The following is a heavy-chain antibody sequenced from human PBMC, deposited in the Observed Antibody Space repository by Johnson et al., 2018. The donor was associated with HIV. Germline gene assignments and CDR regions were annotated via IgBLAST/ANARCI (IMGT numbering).Heavy chain of an antibody. V-gene: IGHV3-13*01. Sequence: VQLVESGGGLVQPGGSLRLSCAASGFTFSNYDMHWVRQATGKGLEWVSGIGTTGHTYYAGSVKGRFTISRESAKNSLYPQMNSLRAEDTALYYCARVYVVSHSDFWSGYYNPFDMWGQGTMVTVSS. CDR2: IGTTGHT. J-gene: IGHJ3*02. CDR3: ARVYVVSHSDFWSGYYNPFDM. CDR1: GFTFSNYD. D-gene: IGHD3-3*01.